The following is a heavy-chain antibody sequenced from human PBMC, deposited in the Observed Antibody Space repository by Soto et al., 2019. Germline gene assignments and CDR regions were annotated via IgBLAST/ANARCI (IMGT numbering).Heavy chain of an antibody. CDR1: GGSISSSSHY. J-gene: IGHJ5*02. Sequence: SETLSLTCTVSGGSISSSSHYWGWIRHPPGKGLEWIGNIYYSGSTYYNPSLKSRVTISVDTSTDQFSLKLSSVTAADTAVYYCARLTSRITAASHGRRNWVDPWGPGTLVTVS. CDR2: IYYSGST. CDR3: ARLTSRITAASHGRRNWVDP. D-gene: IGHD1-20*01. V-gene: IGHV4-39*01.